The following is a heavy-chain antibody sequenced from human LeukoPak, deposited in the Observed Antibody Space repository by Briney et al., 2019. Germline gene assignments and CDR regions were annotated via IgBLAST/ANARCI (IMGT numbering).Heavy chain of an antibody. D-gene: IGHD3-22*01. CDR2: ISSSSSYI. Sequence: PGGSLRLSCAASGFTFSSYSMNWVRQAPGKGLEWVSSISSSSSYIYYADSVKGRFTISRDNAKNSLYLQMNSLRAEDTAVYYCARGNRGSGYYNYYFDYWGQGTLVTVSS. CDR3: ARGNRGSGYYNYYFDY. J-gene: IGHJ4*02. CDR1: GFTFSSYS. V-gene: IGHV3-21*01.